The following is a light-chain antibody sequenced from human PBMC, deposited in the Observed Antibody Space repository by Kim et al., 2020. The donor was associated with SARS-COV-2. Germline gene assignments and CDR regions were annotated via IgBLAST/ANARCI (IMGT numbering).Light chain of an antibody. V-gene: IGKV2-24*01. CDR3: MKGKQFPLS. CDR2: KIA. Sequence: HPATTPRRSRQSLVQSDGNTHLSWPQQGPGQPSRPLMYKIANRLSGVPDRFSGRGAGTDFTLKISRVEAVDVGVYYCMKGKQFPLSFGQGTKLEI. CDR1: QSLVQSDGNTH. J-gene: IGKJ2*01.